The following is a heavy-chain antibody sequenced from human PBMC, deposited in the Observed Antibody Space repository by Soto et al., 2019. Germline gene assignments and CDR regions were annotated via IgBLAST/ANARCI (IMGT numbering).Heavy chain of an antibody. D-gene: IGHD3-10*01. CDR3: ARVRRGDQTYYYGSGSHYIAFAI. J-gene: IGHJ3*02. CDR1: GYTFTSYY. Sequence: GASVKVSCKASGYTFTSYYMHWVRQAPGQGLEWMGIINPSGGSTSYAQKFQGRVTMTRDTSTSTVYMELSSLRSEDTAVYYCARVRRGDQTYYYGSGSHYIAFAIWGQGTMVTVSS. CDR2: INPSGGST. V-gene: IGHV1-46*01.